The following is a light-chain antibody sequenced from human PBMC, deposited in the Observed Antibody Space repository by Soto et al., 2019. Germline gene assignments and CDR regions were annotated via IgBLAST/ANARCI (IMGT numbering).Light chain of an antibody. CDR3: QQYTNWPGWP. CDR2: GAS. J-gene: IGKJ1*01. CDR1: QSVSSN. Sequence: EIVMTQSPATLSVSPGERATLSCRASQSVSSNLAGYQQKPGQAPRLLICGASTRATGIPARFSGSGSGTEFTLTISSLQSQDFAVYYCQQYTNWPGWPFGQGTKVEIK. V-gene: IGKV3-15*01.